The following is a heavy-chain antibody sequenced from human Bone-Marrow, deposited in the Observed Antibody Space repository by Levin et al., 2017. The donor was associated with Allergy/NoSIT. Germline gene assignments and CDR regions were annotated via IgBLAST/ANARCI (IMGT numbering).Heavy chain of an antibody. V-gene: IGHV3-30*18. D-gene: IGHD3-10*01. CDR1: GFTLSSHA. J-gene: IGHJ4*02. Sequence: QSGGSLRLSCAASGFTLSSHAMHWVRQAPGKGLEWVAAISSDGNKNHYTDSVKGRFTISRDDFKNTLFLQMNSLKTEDTATYYCAKLSSASYPADYWGQGALVTVSS. CDR2: ISSDGNKN. CDR3: AKLSSASYPADY.